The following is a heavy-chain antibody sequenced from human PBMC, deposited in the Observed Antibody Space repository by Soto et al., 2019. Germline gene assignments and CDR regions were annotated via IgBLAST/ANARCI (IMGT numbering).Heavy chain of an antibody. D-gene: IGHD3-22*01. V-gene: IGHV4-59*01. CDR3: ASQHYYDRSGYYVGY. CDR1: GGSISSYY. Sequence: SETLSFTCTVSGGSISSYYLSWIRQPPGKGLEWIGYIYYSGSTNYNPSLKSRVTISVDTSKNQFSLKLSSVTAADTAVYYCASQHYYDRSGYYVGYWGQGTLVNVSS. CDR2: IYYSGST. J-gene: IGHJ4*02.